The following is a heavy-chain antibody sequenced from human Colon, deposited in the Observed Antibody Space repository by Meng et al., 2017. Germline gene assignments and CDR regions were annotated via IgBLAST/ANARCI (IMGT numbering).Heavy chain of an antibody. Sequence: QVQPQQWGAGLLKPSETLSLTCGVYGGSFSGYYWYWIRQSPGKGLEWIGEINYTGSTSYNPSLRSRVTISLDTSKKQFSLRLSSVTAADTAVYYCARGWGYCSSTSCYFLDYWGQGTLVTVSS. CDR1: GGSFSGYY. CDR3: ARGWGYCSSTSCYFLDY. J-gene: IGHJ4*02. V-gene: IGHV4-34*01. CDR2: INYTGST. D-gene: IGHD2-2*01.